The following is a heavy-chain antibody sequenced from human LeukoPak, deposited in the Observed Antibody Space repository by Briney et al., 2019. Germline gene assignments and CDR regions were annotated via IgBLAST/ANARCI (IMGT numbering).Heavy chain of an antibody. CDR1: GGSISSYY. Sequence: SEALSLTCTVSGGSISSYYWSWIRQPPGKGLEWIGYIYYSGSTNYNPSLKSRVAISVDTSKNQFSLKLSSVTAADTAVYYCARDYYDSSGYSYYFDYWGQGTLVTVSS. D-gene: IGHD3-22*01. J-gene: IGHJ4*02. CDR2: IYYSGST. V-gene: IGHV4-59*01. CDR3: ARDYYDSSGYSYYFDY.